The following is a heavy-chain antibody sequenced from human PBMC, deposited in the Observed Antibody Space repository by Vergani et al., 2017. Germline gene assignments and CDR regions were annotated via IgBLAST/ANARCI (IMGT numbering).Heavy chain of an antibody. CDR1: GASINSRYY. D-gene: IGHD3-22*01. V-gene: IGHV4-4*07. Sequence: QVQLQESGPGLVKPSQTLSLTCRVSGASINSRYYWSWVRQPAGKGLQWVGRVYFTGSTNYNPSLRSRVSLSIDTSRNQFSLKLHSVSAEDTAMYFCARAEFSTNYYGQSYYFDFWGQGIPVTVSS. J-gene: IGHJ4*02. CDR2: VYFTGST. CDR3: ARAEFSTNYYGQSYYFDF.